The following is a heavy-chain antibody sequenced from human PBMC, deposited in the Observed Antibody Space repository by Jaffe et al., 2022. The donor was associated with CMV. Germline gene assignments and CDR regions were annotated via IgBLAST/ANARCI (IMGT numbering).Heavy chain of an antibody. D-gene: IGHD3-16*01. CDR1: GGSISSYY. J-gene: IGHJ5*02. CDR3: ARDYDFDGRWFDP. CDR2: IYYSGST. V-gene: IGHV4-59*01. Sequence: QVQLQESGPGLVKPSETLSLTCTVSGGSISSYYWSWIRQPPGKGLEWIGYIYYSGSTNYNPSLKSRVTISVDTSKNQFSLKLSSVTAADTAVYYCARDYDFDGRWFDPWGQGTLVTVSS.